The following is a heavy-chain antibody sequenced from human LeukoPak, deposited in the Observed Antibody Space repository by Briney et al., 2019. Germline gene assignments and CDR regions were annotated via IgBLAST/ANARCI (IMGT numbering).Heavy chain of an antibody. Sequence: GASVSLSFTASGYTFTIYSIHWGRQAPGQGLEWMVIVNPSGGSTTYAQKFRVKVTITRDMSTSTVYMELSSLRSEDTAVYYCARAQTAMAPFDYWGQGTLVTVSS. CDR3: ARAQTAMAPFDY. CDR1: GYTFTIYS. V-gene: IGHV1-46*01. CDR2: VNPSGGST. D-gene: IGHD5-18*01. J-gene: IGHJ4*02.